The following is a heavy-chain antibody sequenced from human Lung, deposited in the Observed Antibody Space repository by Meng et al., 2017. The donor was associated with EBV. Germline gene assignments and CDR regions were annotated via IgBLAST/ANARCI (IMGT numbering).Heavy chain of an antibody. D-gene: IGHD2-21*01. Sequence: GPELLNTSQPRPPPCSVSGDSISSGGYYWSWIRQPPGKGLEWIGYIYRSGSAYYNPSLKSRLSMSVNTSTNQFSLNLNSVTAADTAVYYCVRRKGNEYSHFDYWGQGTLVTVSS. CDR1: GDSISSGGYY. CDR3: VRRKGNEYSHFDY. V-gene: IGHV4-30-4*01. J-gene: IGHJ4*02. CDR2: IYRSGSA.